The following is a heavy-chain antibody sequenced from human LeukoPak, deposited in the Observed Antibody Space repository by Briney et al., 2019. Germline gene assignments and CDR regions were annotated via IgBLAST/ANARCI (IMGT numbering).Heavy chain of an antibody. CDR2: ISGSGGST. D-gene: IGHD4-23*01. CDR1: GFTFSSYG. V-gene: IGHV3-23*01. Sequence: GGSLRLSCAASGFTFSSYGMHWVRQAPGKGLEWVSAISGSGGSTYYADSVKGRFTISRDNSKNTLYLQMNSLRAEDTAVYYCAKCRDYGGNRGDFDYWGQGTLVTVSS. CDR3: AKCRDYGGNRGDFDY. J-gene: IGHJ4*02.